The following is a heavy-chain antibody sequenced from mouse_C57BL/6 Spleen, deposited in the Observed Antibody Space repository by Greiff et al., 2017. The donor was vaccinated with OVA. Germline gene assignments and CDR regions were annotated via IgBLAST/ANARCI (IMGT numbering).Heavy chain of an antibody. CDR1: GYAFSSSW. CDR3: AREGSSSYWYFDV. D-gene: IGHD1-1*01. V-gene: IGHV1-82*01. CDR2: IYPGDGDT. Sequence: VQLQQSGPELVKPGASVKISCKASGYAFSSSWMNWVKQRPGKGLEWIGRIYPGDGDTNYNGKFKGKATLTADKSSSTAYMQLSSLTSEDSAVYFCAREGSSSYWYFDVWGTGTTVTVSS. J-gene: IGHJ1*03.